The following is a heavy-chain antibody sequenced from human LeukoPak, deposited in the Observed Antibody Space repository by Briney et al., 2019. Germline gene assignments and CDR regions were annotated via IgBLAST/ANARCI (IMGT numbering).Heavy chain of an antibody. D-gene: IGHD3-22*01. J-gene: IGHJ4*02. Sequence: ASVKVSCKVSGYTLTELSMHWVRQAPGEGLEWMGGFDPEDGETIYAQKFQGRVTMTEDTSTDTAYMELSSLRSEDTAVYYCATDRNSSGYLDYWGQGTLVTVSS. V-gene: IGHV1-24*01. CDR3: ATDRNSSGYLDY. CDR2: FDPEDGET. CDR1: GYTLTELS.